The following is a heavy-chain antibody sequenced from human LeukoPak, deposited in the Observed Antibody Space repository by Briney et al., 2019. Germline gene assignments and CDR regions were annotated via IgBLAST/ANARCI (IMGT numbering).Heavy chain of an antibody. CDR1: GFTFSSYA. D-gene: IGHD3-10*01. CDR2: ISGSGGGT. V-gene: IGHV3-23*01. CDR3: AKDVESGRSADY. J-gene: IGHJ4*02. Sequence: GGSLRLSCVVSGFTFSSYAMSWVRQAPGKGLEWVSTISGSGGGTYYADSVKGRFALSRDNSMNTLYLQMNSLRAEDTAVYYCAKDVESGRSADYWGQGTLVTVSS.